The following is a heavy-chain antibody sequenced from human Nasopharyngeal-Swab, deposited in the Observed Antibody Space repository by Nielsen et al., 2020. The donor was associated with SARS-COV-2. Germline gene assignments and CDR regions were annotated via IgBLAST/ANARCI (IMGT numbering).Heavy chain of an antibody. CDR3: TTYGSGAFYV. CDR2: IRDSGTT. J-gene: IGHJ3*01. Sequence: ESLKISCEASGFTFSNAWITWVRQAPGKGLEWVGRIRDSGTTDYAAPVKGRFTISRDESRNTLYLQMNSLKTEDTAIYFCTTYGSGAFYVWGQGTMVTVSS. V-gene: IGHV3-15*01. CDR1: GFTFSNAW. D-gene: IGHD4-17*01.